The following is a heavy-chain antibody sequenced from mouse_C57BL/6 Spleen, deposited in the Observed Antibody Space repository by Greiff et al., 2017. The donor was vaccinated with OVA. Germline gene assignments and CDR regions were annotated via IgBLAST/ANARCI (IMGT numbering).Heavy chain of an antibody. CDR1: GFTFSSYA. CDR3: ARDEALGYEGWFAY. J-gene: IGHJ3*01. V-gene: IGHV5-4*01. D-gene: IGHD3-2*02. Sequence: EVKLQESGGGLVKPGGSLKLSCAASGFTFSSYAMSWVRQTPEKRLEWVATISDGGSYTYYPDNVKGRFTISRDNAKNNLYLQMSHLKSEDTAMYYCARDEALGYEGWFAYWGQGTLVTVSA. CDR2: ISDGGSYT.